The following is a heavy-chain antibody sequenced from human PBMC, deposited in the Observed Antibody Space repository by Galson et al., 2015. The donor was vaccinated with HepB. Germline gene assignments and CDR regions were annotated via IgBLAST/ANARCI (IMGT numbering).Heavy chain of an antibody. CDR2: ITGTGSTI. Sequence: SLRLSCAALGFSFSSFHMSWVRQAPGKGLEWLSYITGTGSTIYYADSMEGRFTISRDNARNSLYLQMNSLRADDTAVYYCARIRIVVVPTTIKGDYYYYMDVWGKGTTVTVSS. D-gene: IGHD2-2*01. V-gene: IGHV3-11*01. CDR3: ARIRIVVVPTTIKGDYYYYMDV. J-gene: IGHJ6*03. CDR1: GFSFSSFH.